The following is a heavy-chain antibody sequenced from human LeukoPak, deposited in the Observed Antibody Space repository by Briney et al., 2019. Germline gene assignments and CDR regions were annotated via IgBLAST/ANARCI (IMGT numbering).Heavy chain of an antibody. V-gene: IGHV4-4*07. CDR3: ARSGPNCSGGSCYYRRAFDI. J-gene: IGHJ3*02. Sequence: SETLSLTCTVSGGSISSYYWSWIRQPAGKGLEWIGRIYTSGSTNYNPSLKRRVTMSVDTSKNQFSLKLSSVTAADTAVYYCARSGPNCSGGSCYYRRAFDIWGQGTMVAVSS. CDR2: IYTSGST. D-gene: IGHD2-15*01. CDR1: GGSISSYY.